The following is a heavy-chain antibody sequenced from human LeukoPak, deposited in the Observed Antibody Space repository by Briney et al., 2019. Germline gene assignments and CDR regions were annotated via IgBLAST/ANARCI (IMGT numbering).Heavy chain of an antibody. D-gene: IGHD5-12*01. CDR1: GFTISPHY. J-gene: IGHJ4*02. V-gene: IGHV3-7*01. Sequence: GGSLRLSCVASGFTISPHYMDWVRQSPGKGLEWVASIKQDGSEKSYVDSLKGRFTISRDNAKNSLYLEMNSLRAEDTAVYYCARRASRAFDYWGQGTLVTVSS. CDR2: IKQDGSEK. CDR3: ARRASRAFDY.